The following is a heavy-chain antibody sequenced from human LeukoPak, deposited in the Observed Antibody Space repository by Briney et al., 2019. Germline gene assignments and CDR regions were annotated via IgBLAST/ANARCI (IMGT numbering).Heavy chain of an antibody. CDR2: IYYSGST. CDR3: ARGYYDSWLEYYFDY. J-gene: IGHJ4*02. D-gene: IGHD3-22*01. Sequence: SETLSLTCTVSGASISSYYWTWIRQPPGKGLEWIGYIYYSGSTNYNPSLKSRVTISVDTSKNQFSLKLSSVTAADTAVYYCARGYYDSWLEYYFDYWGQGTLVTVSS. CDR1: GASISSYY. V-gene: IGHV4-59*01.